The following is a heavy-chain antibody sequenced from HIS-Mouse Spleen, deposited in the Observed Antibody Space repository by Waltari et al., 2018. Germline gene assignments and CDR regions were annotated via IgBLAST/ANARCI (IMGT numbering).Heavy chain of an antibody. CDR1: GGPISSSSYY. J-gene: IGHJ2*01. V-gene: IGHV4-39*07. CDR2: IYYSGRT. CDR3: AREIPYSSSWYDWYFDL. D-gene: IGHD6-13*01. Sequence: QLQLQESGPGLVKPSETLSLTCTVSGGPISSSSYYWGCIRQPPGKGLEWIRSIYYSGRTYYNPSLKSRVTISVDTSKNQFSLKLSSVTAADTAVYYCAREIPYSSSWYDWYFDLWGRGTLVTVSS.